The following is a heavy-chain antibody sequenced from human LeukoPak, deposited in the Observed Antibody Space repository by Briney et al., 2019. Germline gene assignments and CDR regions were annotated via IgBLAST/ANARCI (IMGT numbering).Heavy chain of an antibody. V-gene: IGHV4-39*01. CDR1: GGSISSSGYY. Sequence: SETLSLTCTVSGGSISSSGYYWGWIRQPPGKGLEWIGSIYYSGSTYYNPSLKSRVTISVDTSKNQFSLKLSSVTAADTAVYYCARHSPFRLRSSWPRSDPWGQGALVTVSS. J-gene: IGHJ5*02. CDR3: ARHSPFRLRSSWPRSDP. CDR2: IYYSGST. D-gene: IGHD6-13*01.